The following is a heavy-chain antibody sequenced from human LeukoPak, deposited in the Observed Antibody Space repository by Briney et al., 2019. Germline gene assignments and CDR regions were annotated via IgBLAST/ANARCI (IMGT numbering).Heavy chain of an antibody. Sequence: GESLKISCKAFGYTYTNYWIGWVRQMPGKGLEWMGIIYPGDSHTEYSPSFQGHVTISADKSISTAYLEWSSLKASDTAIYFCARLDRGQQLPGEGFDFWGQGTLVTVSS. CDR3: ARLDRGQQLPGEGFDF. D-gene: IGHD6-13*01. CDR1: GYTYTNYW. CDR2: IYPGDSHT. V-gene: IGHV5-51*01. J-gene: IGHJ4*02.